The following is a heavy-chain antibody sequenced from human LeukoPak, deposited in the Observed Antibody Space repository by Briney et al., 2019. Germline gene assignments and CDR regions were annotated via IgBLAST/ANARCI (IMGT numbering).Heavy chain of an antibody. D-gene: IGHD5-12*01. CDR2: IIPIFGTA. CDR1: GGTFSSYA. V-gene: IGHV1-69*13. Sequence: SVTVSCKASGGTFSSYAISWVRQAPGQGLEWMGGIIPIFGTANYAQKFQGRVTITADESTSTAYMELSSLRSEDTAVYYCARDSRKRLRFGGDFDYWGQGTLVTVSS. CDR3: ARDSRKRLRFGGDFDY. J-gene: IGHJ4*02.